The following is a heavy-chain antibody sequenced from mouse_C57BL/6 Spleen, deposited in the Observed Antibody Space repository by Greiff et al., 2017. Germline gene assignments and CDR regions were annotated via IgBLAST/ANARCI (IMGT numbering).Heavy chain of an antibody. Sequence: EVQLQQSGPELVKPGASVKISCKASGYTFTDYYMNWVKQSHGKSLEWIGDINPNNGGTSYNQKFKGKATLTVDKSSSTAYMELRSLTSEDSAVYYCARGGITTVVARGYWGQGTTLTVSS. J-gene: IGHJ2*01. CDR2: INPNNGGT. D-gene: IGHD1-1*01. V-gene: IGHV1-26*01. CDR3: ARGGITTVVARGY. CDR1: GYTFTDYY.